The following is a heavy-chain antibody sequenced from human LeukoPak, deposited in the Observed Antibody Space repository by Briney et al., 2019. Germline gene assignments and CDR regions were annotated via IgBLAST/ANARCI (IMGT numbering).Heavy chain of an antibody. Sequence: SGGSLRLSCAASGFTFSSYGMHWVRQAPGKGLEWVAFIRYDGSNKYYADSVKGRFTISRDNSKNTLYLQMNSLRAEDTAVYYCAKLQGGSYYKVLNYWGQGTLVTVSS. CDR1: GFTFSSYG. D-gene: IGHD1-26*01. J-gene: IGHJ4*02. V-gene: IGHV3-30*02. CDR3: AKLQGGSYYKVLNY. CDR2: IRYDGSNK.